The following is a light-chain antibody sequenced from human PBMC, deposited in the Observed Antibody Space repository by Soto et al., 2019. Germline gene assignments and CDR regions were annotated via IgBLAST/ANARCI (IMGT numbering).Light chain of an antibody. J-gene: IGKJ2*03. CDR3: QQYNTWYS. Sequence: DMQMTQSPSTLSASLGDRVTITCRASQTISQWLAWYQQKPGKAPKLLIYDASSLETGVPSRFSGSGSGTESALTISSLQPDDFATYYCQQYNTWYSFGQGTKLEVK. V-gene: IGKV1-5*01. CDR2: DAS. CDR1: QTISQW.